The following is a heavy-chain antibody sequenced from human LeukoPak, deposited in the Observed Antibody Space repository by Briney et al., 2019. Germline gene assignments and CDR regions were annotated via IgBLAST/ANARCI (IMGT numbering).Heavy chain of an antibody. CDR3: ARAAGYSSKAHYFDY. V-gene: IGHV4-4*07. CDR1: GGSISSYY. D-gene: IGHD6-13*01. CDR2: IYTSGST. Sequence: SETLSLTRTVSGGSISSYYWSWIRQPAGKGLEWIGRIYTSGSTNYNPSLKSRVTMSVDTSKNQFSLKLSSVTAADTAVYYCARAAGYSSKAHYFDYWGQGTLVTVSS. J-gene: IGHJ4*02.